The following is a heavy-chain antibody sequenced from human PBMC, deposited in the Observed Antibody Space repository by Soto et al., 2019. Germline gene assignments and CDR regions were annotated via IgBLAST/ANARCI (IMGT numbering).Heavy chain of an antibody. D-gene: IGHD3-3*01. Sequence: ASVKVSCKASGFTFTSSAVQWVRQARGQRLEWIGWIVVGSGNTNYAQKFQERVTITRDMSTSTAYMELSSLRSGDTAVYYCAADRRITIFGLDTPLDFDCWGQGTLVTVSS. CDR1: GFTFTSSA. J-gene: IGHJ4*02. CDR3: AADRRITIFGLDTPLDFDC. V-gene: IGHV1-58*01. CDR2: IVVGSGNT.